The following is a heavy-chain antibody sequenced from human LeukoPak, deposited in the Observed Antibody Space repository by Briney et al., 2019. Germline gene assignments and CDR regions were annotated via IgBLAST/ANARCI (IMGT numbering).Heavy chain of an antibody. J-gene: IGHJ4*02. CDR1: GFTFSSHV. CDR3: AKREYYYGSGSSYYFAT. CDR2: ISGGGDST. D-gene: IGHD3-10*01. Sequence: GGCLGLSCAASGFTFSSHVMSWVRQAPGKGLEWVSTISGGGDSTYYADSVKGRFSISRDNSKNTLYLQMNSLRAEDTAVYYCAKREYYYGSGSSYYFATWGQGTLVTVSS. V-gene: IGHV3-23*01.